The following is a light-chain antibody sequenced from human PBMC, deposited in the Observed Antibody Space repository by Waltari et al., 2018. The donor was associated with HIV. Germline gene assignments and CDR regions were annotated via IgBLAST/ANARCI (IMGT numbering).Light chain of an antibody. CDR1: QSLLHSNGYNY. Sequence: DIVLTQSPLSLPVTPGEPASISRSSSQSLLHSNGYNYLDWYVQKPVQSPQFLISLGSNRASGVPDRISGSGSATDFTLNISRVEAEDVGVYYCMQALQTPYTFGQGTKLEIK. CDR2: LGS. J-gene: IGKJ2*01. V-gene: IGKV2-28*01. CDR3: MQALQTPYT.